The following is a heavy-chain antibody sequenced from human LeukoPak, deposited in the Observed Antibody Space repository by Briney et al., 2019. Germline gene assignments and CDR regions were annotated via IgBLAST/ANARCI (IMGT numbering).Heavy chain of an antibody. CDR2: IIPIFGTA. CDR1: GGTFSSYA. CDR3: ARAGGNSVYSYYYCMDV. V-gene: IGHV1-69*13. J-gene: IGHJ6*02. D-gene: IGHD4-23*01. Sequence: SVKVSCKASGGTFSSYAISWVRQAPGQGLEWMGGIIPIFGTANYAQKFQGRVTITADESTSTAYMELSSLRSEDTAVYYCARAGGNSVYSYYYCMDVWGQGTTVTV.